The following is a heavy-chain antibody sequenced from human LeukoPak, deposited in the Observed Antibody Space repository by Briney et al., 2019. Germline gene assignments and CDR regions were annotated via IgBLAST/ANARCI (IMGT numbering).Heavy chain of an antibody. Sequence: PGGSLRLSCAASGFTFSSYSMNWVRQAPGKGLEWVSSISSSSSYIYYAHSVKGRFTISRDNAKNSLYLQMNSLRAEDTAVYYCARTDSTIFGLDYWGQGTLVTVSS. D-gene: IGHD3-3*01. CDR2: ISSSSSYI. J-gene: IGHJ4*02. CDR3: ARTDSTIFGLDY. CDR1: GFTFSSYS. V-gene: IGHV3-21*01.